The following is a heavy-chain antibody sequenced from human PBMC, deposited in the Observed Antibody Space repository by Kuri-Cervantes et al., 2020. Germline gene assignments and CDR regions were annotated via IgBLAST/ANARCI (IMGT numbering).Heavy chain of an antibody. J-gene: IGHJ3*02. V-gene: IGHV3-74*01. CDR3: ARDWGASGSTNAFDI. D-gene: IGHD3-10*01. CDR1: GFTFSSYA. CDR2: VNGDGRST. Sequence: GESLKISCAASGFTFSSYAMSWVRQAPGKGLVWVSRVNGDGRSTSYADSVKGRFTISRDNSKNTLYLQMNSLRAEDTAIYYCARDWGASGSTNAFDIWGQGTTVTVSS.